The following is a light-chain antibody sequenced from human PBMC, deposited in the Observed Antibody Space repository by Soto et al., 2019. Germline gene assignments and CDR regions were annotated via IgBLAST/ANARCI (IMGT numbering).Light chain of an antibody. CDR1: QSVTTN. CDR2: DAS. V-gene: IGKV3-20*01. Sequence: EVVMTQSPATLSVSPGERATLSCRASQSVTTNMAWYQQKPGQAPRLLIYDASNRATGVPDRFSASGSGTDYTLTISRLEPEDFAVYYCQQYGTSPITFGQGTRLEIK. CDR3: QQYGTSPIT. J-gene: IGKJ5*01.